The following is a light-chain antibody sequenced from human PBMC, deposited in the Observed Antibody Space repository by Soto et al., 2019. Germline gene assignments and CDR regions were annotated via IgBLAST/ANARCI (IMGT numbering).Light chain of an antibody. CDR2: DVS. V-gene: IGLV2-8*01. CDR3: QCYDARLGGSGL. CDR1: SSDAIYYNY. J-gene: IGLJ2*01. Sequence: QSALTQPPSASGSPGQSVTISCAGTSSDAIYYNYVSWYQQYPGKAPKVVIYDVSKRPSGVSDRFSGSKSGDTASLTVSGLQAEDEGDYYCQCYDARLGGSGLFGGGTKLTVL.